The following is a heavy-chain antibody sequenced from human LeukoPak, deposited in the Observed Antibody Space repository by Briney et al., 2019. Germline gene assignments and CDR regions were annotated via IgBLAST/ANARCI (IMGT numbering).Heavy chain of an antibody. CDR1: GFTFSSFD. CDR2: VSGSAGRT. Sequence: PGGSPRLARAASGFTFSSFDMTWVRQAPGKGLEWVSTVSGSAGRTDYADSVKGRFTISRDNLKNTLYLQMNGLRAEDTAVYYCAKNRGHCVDGVCHNYYYMDVWGRGTTVTVSS. V-gene: IGHV3-23*01. CDR3: AKNRGHCVDGVCHNYYYMDV. J-gene: IGHJ6*03. D-gene: IGHD2-8*02.